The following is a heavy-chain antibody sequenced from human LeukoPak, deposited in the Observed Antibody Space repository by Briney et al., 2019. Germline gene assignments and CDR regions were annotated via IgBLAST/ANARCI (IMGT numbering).Heavy chain of an antibody. CDR1: GGSISSYY. CDR3: ARECPYYYDSSGYYRGPPDAFDI. Sequence: SETLSLTCTVSGGSISSYYWSWIRQPAGKGLEWIGRIYTSGSTNYNPSLKSRVTMSVDTSKNQFSLKLSSVTAADTAVHYCARECPYYYDSSGYYRGPPDAFDIWGQGTMVTVSS. V-gene: IGHV4-4*07. J-gene: IGHJ3*02. D-gene: IGHD3-22*01. CDR2: IYTSGST.